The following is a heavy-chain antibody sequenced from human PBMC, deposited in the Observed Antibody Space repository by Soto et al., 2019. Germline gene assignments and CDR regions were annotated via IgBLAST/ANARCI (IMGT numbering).Heavy chain of an antibody. CDR3: ARESYDSTYYYGMDV. D-gene: IGHD3-22*01. J-gene: IGHJ6*02. CDR1: GFTFSSYW. Sequence: EVQLVESGGGLVQPGGSLRLSCAASGFTFSSYWMHWVRQAPGKGLVWVSRINSDGSSTSYADSVKGRFTISRDNAKNTLYLQMNSLRAEDTAVDYCARESYDSTYYYGMDVWGQGTTVTVSS. V-gene: IGHV3-74*01. CDR2: INSDGSST.